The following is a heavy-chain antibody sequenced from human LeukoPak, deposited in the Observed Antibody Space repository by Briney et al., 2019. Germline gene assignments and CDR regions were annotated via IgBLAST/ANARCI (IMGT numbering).Heavy chain of an antibody. D-gene: IGHD3-10*01. CDR3: TSFLWFGGLFPPFDY. CDR1: GFTFGDYA. Sequence: GGSLRLSCTASGFTFGDYAISWFRQAPGKGLEWVGFIRSKAYGGTTEYAASVKGRFTISRDDSKSIAYLQMNSLKTEDTAVYYCTSFLWFGGLFPPFDYWGQGTLVTVSS. J-gene: IGHJ4*02. CDR2: IRSKAYGGTT. V-gene: IGHV3-49*03.